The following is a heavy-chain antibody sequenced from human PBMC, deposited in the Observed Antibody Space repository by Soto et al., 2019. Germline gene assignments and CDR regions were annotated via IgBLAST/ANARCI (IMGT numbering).Heavy chain of an antibody. CDR3: AKDQGGSYYHLFDY. D-gene: IGHD1-26*01. CDR2: ISGSGGST. J-gene: IGHJ4*02. Sequence: GGSLRLSCAASGFTFSSYAMSWVRQAPGKGLEWVSAISGSGGSTYYADSVKGWFTISRDNSKKTLYLQMNSLRADDAAVYYCAKDQGGSYYHLFDYWGQGTLVTVSS. CDR1: GFTFSSYA. V-gene: IGHV3-23*01.